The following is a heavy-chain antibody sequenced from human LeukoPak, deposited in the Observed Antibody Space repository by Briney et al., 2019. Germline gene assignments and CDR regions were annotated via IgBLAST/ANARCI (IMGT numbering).Heavy chain of an antibody. J-gene: IGHJ4*02. Sequence: SETLSLTCAVYGGSFSGYYWSWIRQPPGKGLEWIGEINHSGSTNYNPSLKSRVTISVDTSKNQFSLKLSSVTAADTAVYYCARGSGDYTYWGQGTLVTVSS. CDR3: ARGSGDYTY. CDR2: INHSGST. D-gene: IGHD4-17*01. V-gene: IGHV4-34*01. CDR1: GGSFSGYY.